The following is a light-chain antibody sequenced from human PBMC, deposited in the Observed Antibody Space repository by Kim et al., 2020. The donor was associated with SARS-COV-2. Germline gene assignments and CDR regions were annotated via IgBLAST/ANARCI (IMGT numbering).Light chain of an antibody. J-gene: IGKJ1*01. V-gene: IGKV3-20*01. Sequence: ALGERDTRACRASHSIGSSYLAGYQETPGQATRLVIYSTSNRATGIPDRFSGSGSGTDFTLTINRLEPEDFAVYYCHQYLGTPRTFGQGTKVDIK. CDR3: HQYLGTPRT. CDR1: HSIGSSY. CDR2: STS.